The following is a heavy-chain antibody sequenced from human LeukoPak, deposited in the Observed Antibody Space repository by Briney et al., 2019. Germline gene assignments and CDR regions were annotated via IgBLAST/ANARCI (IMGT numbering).Heavy chain of an antibody. CDR3: AKDLRVIVVTYYMDV. V-gene: IGHV3-23*01. D-gene: IGHD2-2*01. CDR1: RFTFNSYA. Sequence: GGSLSLSCAASRFTFNSYAVTWVRQAPGKGMEWVSSISGSGGSTFYRDSVKGRFTISRDKSRTTLYMQMNRMRAEDTAAYYCAKDLRVIVVTYYMDVWGKGTTVTVSS. J-gene: IGHJ6*03. CDR2: ISGSGGST.